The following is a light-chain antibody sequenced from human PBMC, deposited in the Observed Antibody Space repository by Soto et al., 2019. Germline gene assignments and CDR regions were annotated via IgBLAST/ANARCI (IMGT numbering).Light chain of an antibody. CDR1: SSNIGAGYD. CDR2: SNS. J-gene: IGLJ1*01. Sequence: QSALTQPPSVSGAPGQRVTISCTGSSSNIGAGYDVHWYQQLPGTAPKLLIYSNSNRPSGVPDRFSGSKSGSSASLAITGLQDEDEADYYCQSYDDSLSSYVFGSGTKLTVL. V-gene: IGLV1-40*01. CDR3: QSYDDSLSSYV.